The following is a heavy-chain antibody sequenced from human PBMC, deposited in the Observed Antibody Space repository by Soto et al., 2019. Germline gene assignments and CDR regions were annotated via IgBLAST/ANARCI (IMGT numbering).Heavy chain of an antibody. D-gene: IGHD3-3*01. Sequence: EVQLVESGGGLVKPGGSLRLSCAASGFTFSSYSMNWVRQAPGKGLEWVSSISSSSSYIYYADSVKGRFTIYRDNAKNSLYLQMNSLRAEDTAVYYCAREYYDLWSGSPNCFVPWCQGTLVTVSS. CDR3: AREYYDLWSGSPNCFVP. J-gene: IGHJ5*02. CDR2: ISSSSSYI. V-gene: IGHV3-21*01. CDR1: GFTFSSYS.